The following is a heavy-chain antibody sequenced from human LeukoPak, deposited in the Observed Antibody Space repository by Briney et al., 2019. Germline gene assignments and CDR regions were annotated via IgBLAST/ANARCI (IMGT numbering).Heavy chain of an antibody. Sequence: GGSLRLSCAASGFTFSNYWMSWVRQAPGKGLEWVANIKQDGGQIYYLESVKGRFTVPRDNAKNSLYLQMNSLRAEDTAVYYCARLGARQMLEYWGQGTLVTVSS. D-gene: IGHD4-17*01. CDR1: GFTFSNYW. CDR2: IKQDGGQI. CDR3: ARLGARQMLEY. J-gene: IGHJ4*02. V-gene: IGHV3-7*01.